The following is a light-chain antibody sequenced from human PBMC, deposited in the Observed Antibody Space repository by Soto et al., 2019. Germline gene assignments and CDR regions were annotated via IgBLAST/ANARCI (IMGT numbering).Light chain of an antibody. J-gene: IGKJ2*01. Sequence: EVVLTQSPGTLSLSPGESATLSCRASQSVSNNYFAWYQQKPGQAPRLLIFGSSDRATGIPDRFSGSGSGTAFTLTSSRLEPEDFAVYYCQQYDSSPPYTFGQGTKLEIK. CDR3: QQYDSSPPYT. V-gene: IGKV3-20*01. CDR2: GSS. CDR1: QSVSNNY.